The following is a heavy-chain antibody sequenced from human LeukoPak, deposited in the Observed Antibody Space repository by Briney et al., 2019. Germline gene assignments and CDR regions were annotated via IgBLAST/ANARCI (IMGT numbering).Heavy chain of an antibody. V-gene: IGHV4-34*01. J-gene: IGHJ4*02. D-gene: IGHD3-10*01. CDR2: IYHSGNT. Sequence: PSETLSLTCAVYGGSFSGYYWSWIRQPPGKGLEWIGSIYHSGNTNYNPSLKSRVTISVDMSKNQFSLKFSFVTAADTAVYYCARDSYYYGSGTYPPDYWGQGTLVTVSS. CDR3: ARDSYYYGSGTYPPDY. CDR1: GGSFSGYY.